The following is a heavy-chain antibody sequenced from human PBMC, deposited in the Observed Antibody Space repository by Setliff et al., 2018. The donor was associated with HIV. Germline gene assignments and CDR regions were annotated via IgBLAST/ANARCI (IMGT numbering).Heavy chain of an antibody. V-gene: IGHV4-61*09. CDR1: GGSITSGSYY. D-gene: IGHD1-26*01. Sequence: TLSLTCTVSGGSITSGSYYWSWIRQPAGKGLEWIGHIYTSGGTNYNPSLKSRVIMSVDTSKKQFYLKLSSVTAADTAVYYCARDRYGGTYDAFEIWGQGTMVTVSS. J-gene: IGHJ3*02. CDR3: ARDRYGGTYDAFEI. CDR2: IYTSGGT.